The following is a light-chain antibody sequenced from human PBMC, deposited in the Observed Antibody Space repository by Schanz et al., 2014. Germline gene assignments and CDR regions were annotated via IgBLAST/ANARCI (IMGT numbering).Light chain of an antibody. CDR3: QQYGNSPPFT. Sequence: EIVLTQSPATLSLSPGERATLSCRASQSISRYLAWYQQKPGQAPRLLIYGASTRATGVPARVSGSGSGTDFSLTISRVEPEDFAVYYCQQYGNSPPFTFGQGTRLEIK. CDR1: QSISRY. CDR2: GAS. J-gene: IGKJ2*01. V-gene: IGKV3-20*01.